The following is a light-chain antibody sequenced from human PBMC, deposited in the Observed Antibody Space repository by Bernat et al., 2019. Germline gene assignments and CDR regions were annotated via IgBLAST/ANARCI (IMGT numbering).Light chain of an antibody. Sequence: EIVLTQSPGTLSSSPGERATLSCRASQSFSSSYLAWYQQKPGQAPRLLIYGASSRATGIPDRFSGSGSGTDFTLTISRLEPEDFAVYYCQQYGSSPRTLGQGTKVEIK. J-gene: IGKJ1*01. CDR1: QSFSSSY. CDR2: GAS. CDR3: QQYGSSPRT. V-gene: IGKV3-20*01.